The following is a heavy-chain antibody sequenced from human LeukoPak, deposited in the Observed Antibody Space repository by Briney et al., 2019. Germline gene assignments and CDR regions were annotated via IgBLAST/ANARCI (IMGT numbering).Heavy chain of an antibody. CDR2: IIPIFGTA. CDR1: GGTFSSYA. Sequence: SVKVSCKASGGTFSSYAISWVRQAPGQGLEWMGGIIPIFGTANYAQKFQGRVTITADESTSTAYMELSSLRSEDTAVYYCARQGASRGCSGGSCYSVDYRGQGTLVTVPS. V-gene: IGHV1-69*13. CDR3: ARQGASRGCSGGSCYSVDY. D-gene: IGHD2-15*01. J-gene: IGHJ4*02.